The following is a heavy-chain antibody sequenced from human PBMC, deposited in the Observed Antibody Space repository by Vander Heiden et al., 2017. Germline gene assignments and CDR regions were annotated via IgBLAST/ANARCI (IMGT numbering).Heavy chain of an antibody. D-gene: IGHD6-6*01. J-gene: IGHJ5*02. Sequence: QVQLQQWGAGLLKPSETLSLTCAVSGGSFSGYYWSWTRQPPGKGLEWIGEINHSGSTNYNPSLKSRVTISVDTSKNQFSLKLSSVTAADTAVYYCARGQLVFDPWGQGTLVTVSS. CDR3: ARGQLVFDP. CDR1: GGSFSGYY. V-gene: IGHV4-34*01. CDR2: INHSGST.